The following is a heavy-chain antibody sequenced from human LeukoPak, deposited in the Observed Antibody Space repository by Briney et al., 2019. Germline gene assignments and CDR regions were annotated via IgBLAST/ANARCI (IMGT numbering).Heavy chain of an antibody. D-gene: IGHD6-6*01. V-gene: IGHV4-34*01. CDR2: INHSGST. CDR1: GGSFSGYY. Sequence: TSETLSLTCAVYGGSFSGYYWSWIRQPPGKGLEWIGEINHSGSTNYNPSLKSRVTISVDTSKNQFSLKLSSVTAADTAVYYCARRRVYGSGMDVWGKGTTVTVSS. J-gene: IGHJ6*04. CDR3: ARRRVYGSGMDV.